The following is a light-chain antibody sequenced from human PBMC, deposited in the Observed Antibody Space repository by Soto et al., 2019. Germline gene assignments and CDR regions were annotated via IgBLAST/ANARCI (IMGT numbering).Light chain of an antibody. CDR1: SSDVGNYDL. CDR2: EVN. CDR3: CSYAGTVAYV. J-gene: IGLJ1*01. Sequence: QSVLTQPASVSGSPGQSITISCTGTSSDVGNYDLVSWYQQPPGKAPKLIMCEVNKWPSGVSNRFSGSKSGNTASLTISGLQAEDEADYYCCSYAGTVAYVFGTGTKVTVL. V-gene: IGLV2-23*02.